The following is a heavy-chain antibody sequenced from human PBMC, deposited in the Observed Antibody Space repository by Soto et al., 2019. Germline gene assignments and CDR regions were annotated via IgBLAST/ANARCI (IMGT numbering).Heavy chain of an antibody. CDR1: GFSFSGYA. J-gene: IGHJ5*02. CDR2: ISGSGGST. D-gene: IGHD3-10*01. V-gene: IGHV3-23*01. CDR3: AKPQLLWFGFFDP. Sequence: TGGSLRLSCAASGFSFSGYAMNWVRQAPGKGLEWVSAISGSGGSTYYADSVKGRFTISRDNSKNTLYLQMNSLRAEDTAVYYCAKPQLLWFGFFDPWGQGTLVTVSS.